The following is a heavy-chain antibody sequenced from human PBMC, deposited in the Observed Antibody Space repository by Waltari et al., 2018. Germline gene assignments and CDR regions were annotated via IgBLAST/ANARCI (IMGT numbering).Heavy chain of an antibody. CDR2: SSGNAGSS. CDR1: GFTFRSCT. D-gene: IGHD1-1*01. J-gene: IGHJ4*02. Sequence: EVQLLESGGGLLQPGGYLRLSCAASGFTFRSCTMGWVRRAPGKVRVCVSSSSGNAGSSHYADSVKGQFTISRDNSNDTLYLQMNSLRAEDTAVYFCVKYGRGRRDFDYWGQGTLVTVSS. CDR3: VKYGRGRRDFDY. V-gene: IGHV3-23*01.